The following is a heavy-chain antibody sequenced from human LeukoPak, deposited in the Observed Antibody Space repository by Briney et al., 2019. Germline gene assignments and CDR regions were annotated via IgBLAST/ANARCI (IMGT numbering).Heavy chain of an antibody. CDR3: AKAYGYCSSTSCSHEEFDY. D-gene: IGHD2-2*01. V-gene: IGHV3-30*02. Sequence: GGSLRLSCAASGFTFSRYGMHWVRQAPAKGRDWVAVIWYDGSNEDYADSVKGRFTISRDNSKNTLYLQMNSLRAEYTAVYYCAKAYGYCSSTSCSHEEFDYWGQGTLVTVSS. J-gene: IGHJ4*02. CDR2: IWYDGSNE. CDR1: GFTFSRYG.